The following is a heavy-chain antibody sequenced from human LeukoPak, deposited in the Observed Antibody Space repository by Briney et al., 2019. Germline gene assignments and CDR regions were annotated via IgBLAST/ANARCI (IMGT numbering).Heavy chain of an antibody. D-gene: IGHD1-26*01. Sequence: ASVKVSCKASGGTFSSYAISWVRQAPGQGLEWMGRILPILGIANYAQKFQGRVTITADKSTSTAYMELSSLRSEDTAVYYCARDGSGSSAYYYYGMDVWGQGTTVTVSS. CDR3: ARDGSGSSAYYYYGMDV. J-gene: IGHJ6*02. V-gene: IGHV1-69*04. CDR1: GGTFSSYA. CDR2: ILPILGIA.